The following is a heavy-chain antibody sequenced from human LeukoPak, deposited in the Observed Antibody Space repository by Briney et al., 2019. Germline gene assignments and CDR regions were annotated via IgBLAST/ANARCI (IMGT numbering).Heavy chain of an antibody. D-gene: IGHD3-10*01. Sequence: SETLSLTCTVSGGSISSYYWSWIRQPPGKGLEWIGYIYYSGSTNYNPSLKSRVPISVDTSKNQFSLKLSSVTAADTAVYYCARDRRHYYGSGSYYNMFDYWGQGTLVTVSS. CDR2: IYYSGST. V-gene: IGHV4-59*01. CDR1: GGSISSYY. J-gene: IGHJ4*02. CDR3: ARDRRHYYGSGSYYNMFDY.